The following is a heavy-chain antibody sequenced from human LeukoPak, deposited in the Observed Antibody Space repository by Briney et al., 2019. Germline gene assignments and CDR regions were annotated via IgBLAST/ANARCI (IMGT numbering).Heavy chain of an antibody. CDR3: VRSNYFDH. Sequence: SETLSLTCTVSGGSISPYYWSWIRQPPRKGLEWIGFIYYSGSTNYNPSLKSRVTISVDTSKNQFSLKLSSVTAAGTAVYYCVRSNYFDHWGQGTLVTVSS. J-gene: IGHJ4*02. CDR2: IYYSGST. CDR1: GGSISPYY. V-gene: IGHV4-59*01.